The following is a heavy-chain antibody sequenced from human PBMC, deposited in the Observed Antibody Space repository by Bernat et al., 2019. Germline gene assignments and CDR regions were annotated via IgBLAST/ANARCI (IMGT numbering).Heavy chain of an antibody. Sequence: EVQLVESGGGLVKPGGSLRLSCAASGFTFSSYSMNWVRQAPGKGLEWVSSISSSSSYIYYADSVKGRFTISRDNAKNSLYLQMNSLRAEDTAVYYFSRLAESSLTMTPSPSVTRQYYFYYGMDVWGQGTTGTVSS. D-gene: IGHD3-22*01. CDR2: ISSSSSYI. J-gene: IGHJ6*02. CDR3: SRLAESSLTMTPSPSVTRQYYFYYGMDV. CDR1: GFTFSSYS. V-gene: IGHV3-21*01.